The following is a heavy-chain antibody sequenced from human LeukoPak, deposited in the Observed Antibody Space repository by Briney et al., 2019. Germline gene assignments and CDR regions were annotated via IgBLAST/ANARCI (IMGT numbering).Heavy chain of an antibody. V-gene: IGHV5-51*01. CDR2: IYPGDSDT. Sequence: GESLKISCKGSGYSFTSYWIGWVRQMPGKGLEWMGIIYPGDSDTRYSPSFQGQVTISADKSISTAYLQWSSLKASDTAMYYCARLKGIQLWSPYYFDYWGQGTLVTVSS. CDR1: GYSFTSYW. D-gene: IGHD5-18*01. CDR3: ARLKGIQLWSPYYFDY. J-gene: IGHJ4*02.